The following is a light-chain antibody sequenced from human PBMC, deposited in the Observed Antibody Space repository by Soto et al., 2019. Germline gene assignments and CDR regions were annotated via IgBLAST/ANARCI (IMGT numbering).Light chain of an antibody. V-gene: IGKV3-15*01. CDR2: DAS. J-gene: IGKJ5*01. CDR1: QSVSDY. Sequence: ETVLTKSPSTLSLSPGERTTLSCRASQSVSDYLAWYQQKPAQAPRLVIYDASNRAPGIPARFSGSGSGTEFTLTISSLQSEDFAVYYCQQYNYWHPITFGHGARLEIK. CDR3: QQYNYWHPIT.